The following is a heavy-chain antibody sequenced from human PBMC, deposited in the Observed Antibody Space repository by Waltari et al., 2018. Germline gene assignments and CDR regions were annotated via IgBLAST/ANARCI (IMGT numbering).Heavy chain of an antibody. J-gene: IGHJ3*02. CDR2: INTNTGNP. CDR3: ARDLVAGPILDAFDI. Sequence: QVQLVQSGAEVKKPGASVKVSCKASGYTFTSYYMHWVRQAPGQGLEWMGWINTNTGNPTYAQGFTGRFVFSLDTSVSTAYLQISSLKAEDTAVYYCARDLVAGPILDAFDIWGQGTMVTVSS. D-gene: IGHD6-19*01. V-gene: IGHV7-4-1*02. CDR1: GYTFTSYY.